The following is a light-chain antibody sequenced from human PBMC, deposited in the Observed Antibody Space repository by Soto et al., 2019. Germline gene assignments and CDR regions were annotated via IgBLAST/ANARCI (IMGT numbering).Light chain of an antibody. CDR2: EVS. CDR3: CSYVGASIYV. Sequence: QSALTQPASVSGSPGQSITISCTGTSSDVGGYNYVSWYHQHPGKAPKLLIYEVSNRPSGVSNRFSGSKSGNTASLTISGLQAEDEADYYCCSYVGASIYVFGTGTKLTVL. J-gene: IGLJ1*01. CDR1: SSDVGGYNY. V-gene: IGLV2-14*01.